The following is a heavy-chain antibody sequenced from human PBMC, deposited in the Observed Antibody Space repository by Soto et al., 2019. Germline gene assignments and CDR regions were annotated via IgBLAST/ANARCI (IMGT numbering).Heavy chain of an antibody. CDR3: ASLGYSSIRAGAFDI. Sequence: GASVKVSCKASGYTFTSYAMHWVRQAPGQRLEWIGWIIAGNGNTKYSQKLQGRVTITRDTSTSTAYMELSSLRSEDTAVYYFASLGYSSIRAGAFDIWGQGTMVTVSS. CDR1: GYTFTSYA. J-gene: IGHJ3*02. V-gene: IGHV1-3*01. D-gene: IGHD6-13*01. CDR2: IIAGNGNT.